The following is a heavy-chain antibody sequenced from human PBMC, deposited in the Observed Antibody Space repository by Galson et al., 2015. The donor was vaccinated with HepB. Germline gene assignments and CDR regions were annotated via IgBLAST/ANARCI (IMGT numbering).Heavy chain of an antibody. CDR3: ARDQVTGRPYYYYGMDV. J-gene: IGHJ6*02. CDR2: IWYDGNNK. CDR1: GFTFSNYG. Sequence: SLRLSCAASGFTFSNYGMHWVRQAPGKGLEWVAIIWYDGNNKYYADSVKGRFTISRDNSKNTLYLQMNSLRAEDTAVYYCARDQVTGRPYYYYGMDVWGQGTTVTVSS. V-gene: IGHV3-33*01. D-gene: IGHD5-18*01.